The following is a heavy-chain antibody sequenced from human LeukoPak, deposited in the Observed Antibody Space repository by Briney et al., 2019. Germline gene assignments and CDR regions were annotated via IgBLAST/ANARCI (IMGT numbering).Heavy chain of an antibody. D-gene: IGHD3-16*01. CDR1: GGSISSYY. CDR3: ARGGVLKSVDY. J-gene: IGHJ4*02. V-gene: IGHV4-59*01. CDR2: IYYSGST. Sequence: SETLSLTCTVSGGSISSYYWSWIRQPPGKGLEWIGYIYYSGSTNYNPSLKSRVTISVDTSKNQFSLKLSSVTAADTAVYYCARGGVLKSVDYWGQGTPVAVSS.